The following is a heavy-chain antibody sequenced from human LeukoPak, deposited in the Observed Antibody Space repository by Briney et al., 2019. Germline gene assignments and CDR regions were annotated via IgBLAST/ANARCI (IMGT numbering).Heavy chain of an antibody. Sequence: PGGSLRLSCAASGFSFGVHAMTWVRQAPGKGPEWVATIGGPAETFYADSVKGRFIISRDNSRNSLYLQMNSLRAEDSALYYCAKDWTSHNGVYDCLDFWGQGTQVTVSS. D-gene: IGHD3-16*01. CDR3: AKDWTSHNGVYDCLDF. J-gene: IGHJ4*02. V-gene: IGHV3-23*01. CDR1: GFSFGVHA. CDR2: IGGPAET.